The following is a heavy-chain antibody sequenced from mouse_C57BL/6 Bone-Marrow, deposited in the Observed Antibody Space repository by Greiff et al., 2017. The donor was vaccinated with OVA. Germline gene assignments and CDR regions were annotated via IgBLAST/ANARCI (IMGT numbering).Heavy chain of an antibody. CDR1: GYAFTNYL. CDR3: ARTYGSSYFDY. Sequence: VQLQQSGAELVRPGTSVKVSCKASGYAFTNYLIEWVKQRPGQGLEWIGVLNPGSGGTNYNEKFKGKATLTADKSSSTAYMQLSSLTSEDSAVYFCARTYGSSYFDYWGQGTTLTVSS. J-gene: IGHJ2*01. V-gene: IGHV1-54*01. CDR2: LNPGSGGT. D-gene: IGHD1-1*01.